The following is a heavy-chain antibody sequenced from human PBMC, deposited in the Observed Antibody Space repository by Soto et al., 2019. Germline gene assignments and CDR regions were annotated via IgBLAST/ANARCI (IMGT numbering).Heavy chain of an antibody. D-gene: IGHD3-10*01. Sequence: PSETLSLTCGVYGGSFSGYYWSWIRQPPGKGLEWIGEINHSGGTGYNPSLKSRVTISVDTSNNQFSLKLTSVTAADTAVYYCVTKTYSGSGSYYNAWGQGTLVTVSS. J-gene: IGHJ5*02. CDR3: VTKTYSGSGSYYNA. V-gene: IGHV4-34*01. CDR2: INHSGGT. CDR1: GGSFSGYY.